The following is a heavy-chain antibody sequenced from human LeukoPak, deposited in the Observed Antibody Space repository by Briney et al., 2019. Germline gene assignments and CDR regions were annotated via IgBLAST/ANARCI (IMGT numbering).Heavy chain of an antibody. V-gene: IGHV4-61*02. CDR2: IYSTGIT. J-gene: IGHJ4*02. CDR3: ARGPKTVMEIDY. Sequence: SETLSLTCTVSGGSVSSVSYYWSCIRQPAGKGLEWIGRIYSTGITNYNPSLKSRVTMSVDTSKNQFFVKLRAVTAADTAVYYCARGPKTVMEIDYWGQGTLVTVSS. CDR1: GGSVSSVSYY. D-gene: IGHD5-18*01.